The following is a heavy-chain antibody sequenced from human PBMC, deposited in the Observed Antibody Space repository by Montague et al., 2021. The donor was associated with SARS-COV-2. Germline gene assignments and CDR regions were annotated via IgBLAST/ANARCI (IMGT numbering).Heavy chain of an antibody. CDR3: ARVGRQQLVRLSGMDV. CDR2: IYYSGXT. D-gene: IGHD6-13*01. Sequence: SETLSLTCTVSGASVTMSSYYWVWLRQSPGKGLEWIGSIYYSGXTXYXXXXKXRVTISVDTSKNQFSLKLNSVTAADTAVYYCARVGRQQLVRLSGMDVWGQGTTVTGSS. V-gene: IGHV4-39*07. J-gene: IGHJ6*02. CDR1: GASVTMSSYY.